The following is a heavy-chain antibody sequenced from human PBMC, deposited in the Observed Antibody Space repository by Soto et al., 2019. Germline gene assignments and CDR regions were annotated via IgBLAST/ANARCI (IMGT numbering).Heavy chain of an antibody. CDR1: GGSISGYY. CDR3: ARGDDTSGYYKGLDN. CDR2: IKHSGST. J-gene: IGHJ4*02. Sequence: PSETLSLTCTVSGGSISGYYWSWIRQPPGKGLEWIGEIKHSGSTNYNPSLKSRVTISIDASNNQFSLRLRSVTAADTAVYYCARGDDTSGYYKGLDNWGQGTPVTVSS. D-gene: IGHD3-22*01. V-gene: IGHV4-34*01.